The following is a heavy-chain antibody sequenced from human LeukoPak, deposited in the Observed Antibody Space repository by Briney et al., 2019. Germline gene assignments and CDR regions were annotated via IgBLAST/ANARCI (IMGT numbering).Heavy chain of an antibody. J-gene: IGHJ6*02. D-gene: IGHD4-17*01. CDR2: ISSSGSTI. Sequence: GGSLRLSCAASGFTFSDYYMSWIRQAPGKGLEWGSYISSSGSTIYYADSVKGRFTISRDNAKNSLYLQMNSLRAEDTAVYYCAREGMTTVTKNYYYYYGMDVWGQGTTVTVSS. V-gene: IGHV3-11*01. CDR3: AREGMTTVTKNYYYYYGMDV. CDR1: GFTFSDYY.